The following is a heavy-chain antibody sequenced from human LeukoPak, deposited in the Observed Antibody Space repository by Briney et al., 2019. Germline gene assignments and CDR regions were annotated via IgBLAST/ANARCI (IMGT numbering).Heavy chain of an antibody. V-gene: IGHV4-30-4*01. Sequence: ASETLSLTCTVSGGSISSGDYYWSWICQPPGKGLEWIGYIYYSGSTYYNPSLKSRVTISVDTSKNQFSLKLSSVTAADTAVYYCARPDYDFWSGYGGMDVWGQGTTVTVSS. D-gene: IGHD3-3*01. CDR3: ARPDYDFWSGYGGMDV. J-gene: IGHJ6*02. CDR1: GGSISSGDYY. CDR2: IYYSGST.